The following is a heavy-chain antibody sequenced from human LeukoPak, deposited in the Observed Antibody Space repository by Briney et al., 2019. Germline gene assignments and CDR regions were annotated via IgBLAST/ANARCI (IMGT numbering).Heavy chain of an antibody. J-gene: IGHJ4*02. CDR2: INPNTGAT. V-gene: IGHV1-2*02. D-gene: IGHD3-22*01. CDR1: GYTFTGYY. Sequence: ASVKVSCKASGYTFTGYYMHWVRQAPGQGLEWMGWINPNTGATNYAQKFKGRVTMTRDTSISTAYMELSRLRSDDTAVYYCAPTPPEDYDDSGYFDYWGQGTLVTVSS. CDR3: APTPPEDYDDSGYFDY.